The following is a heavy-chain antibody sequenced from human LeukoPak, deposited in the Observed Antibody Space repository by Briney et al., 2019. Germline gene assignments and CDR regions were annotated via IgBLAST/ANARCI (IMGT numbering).Heavy chain of an antibody. CDR2: IWYDGSNK. CDR1: GFTFSSYG. CDR3: AVDSSGYWAFDY. J-gene: IGHJ4*02. Sequence: GRSLRLSCAASGFTFSSYGMHWVRQAPGKGLEWVAVIWYDGSNKYYADSVEGRFTISRDNAKNTLYLQMNSLRAEDTAVYYCAVDSSGYWAFDYWGQGTLVTVSS. D-gene: IGHD3-22*01. V-gene: IGHV3-33*03.